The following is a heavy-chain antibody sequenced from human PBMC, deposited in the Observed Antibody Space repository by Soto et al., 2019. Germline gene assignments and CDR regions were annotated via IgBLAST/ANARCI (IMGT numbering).Heavy chain of an antibody. Sequence: QVQLQESGPGLVKPSETLSLTCTVSGRSISNYYWSWIRQPPGKGLEWIGYIYYNGDTNYNPSLKSRVTISVDTSKNQCSLKLSSVTAADTAVYYCARGDMGGGSSPFDSWGQGSVVNVSS. CDR3: ARGDMGGGSSPFDS. J-gene: IGHJ4*02. CDR1: GRSISNYY. D-gene: IGHD1-26*01. V-gene: IGHV4-59*01. CDR2: IYYNGDT.